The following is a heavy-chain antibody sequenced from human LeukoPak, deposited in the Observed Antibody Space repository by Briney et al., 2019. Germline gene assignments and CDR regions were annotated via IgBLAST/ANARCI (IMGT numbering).Heavy chain of an antibody. D-gene: IGHD3-9*01. CDR2: IDPSDSYT. CDR1: GYSFTSYW. CDR3: ARHPPPTYYDILTGYYSYNWFDP. J-gene: IGHJ5*02. Sequence: GESLKNSCKGSGYSFTSYWISWVRQMPEKGLEWMGRIDPSDSYTNYSPSFQGHVTISADKSISTAYLQWSSLKASDTAMYYCARHPPPTYYDILTGYYSYNWFDPWGQGTLVTVSS. V-gene: IGHV5-10-1*01.